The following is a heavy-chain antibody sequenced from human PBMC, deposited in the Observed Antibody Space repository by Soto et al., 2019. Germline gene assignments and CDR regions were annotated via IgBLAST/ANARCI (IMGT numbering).Heavy chain of an antibody. J-gene: IGHJ4*02. CDR2: ISAYSGST. CDR1: GYTFTTYG. Sequence: QVQLVQSGAEVKKPGASVKVSCKASGYTFTTYGISWVRQAPGQGLEWMGWISAYSGSTKFAQELQGTVTMTPDTSTTTAYMELRSLTSDDTAVYYCARDFPKSSSWPYYFDYWGQGTLVTVSS. D-gene: IGHD6-13*01. V-gene: IGHV1-18*01. CDR3: ARDFPKSSSWPYYFDY.